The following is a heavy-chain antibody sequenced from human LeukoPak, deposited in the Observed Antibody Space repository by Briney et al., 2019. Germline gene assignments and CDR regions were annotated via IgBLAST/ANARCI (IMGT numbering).Heavy chain of an antibody. D-gene: IGHD3-22*01. J-gene: IGHJ3*02. V-gene: IGHV3-48*03. CDR2: ISRTGSTI. CDR3: ANDGAYYDSSTDALDI. CDR1: GFTFSSFE. Sequence: GGSLRLSCTASGFTFSSFEMNWVRQAPGEGLEWVSYISRTGSTIYYADSVKGRFTISRDNAKNSLHLQMNSLRAEDTAVYYCANDGAYYDSSTDALDIWGQGTMVTVSS.